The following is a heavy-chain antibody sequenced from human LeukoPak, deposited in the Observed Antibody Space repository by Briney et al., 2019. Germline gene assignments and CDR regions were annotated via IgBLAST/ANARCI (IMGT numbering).Heavy chain of an antibody. Sequence: SVKVSCKASGFTFTSSAMQWVRQARGQRLEWIGWIVVGSGNTNYAQKFQERVTITRDMSTSTAYMELSSPRSEDTAVYYCAAVLITMVRGVMNYFDYWGQGTLVTVSS. CDR1: GFTFTSSA. V-gene: IGHV1-58*02. J-gene: IGHJ4*02. CDR3: AAVLITMVRGVMNYFDY. D-gene: IGHD3-10*01. CDR2: IVVGSGNT.